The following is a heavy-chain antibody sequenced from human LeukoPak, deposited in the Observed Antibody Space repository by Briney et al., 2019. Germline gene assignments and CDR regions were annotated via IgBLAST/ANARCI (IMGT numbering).Heavy chain of an antibody. CDR2: IKRDGSQK. CDR1: GFSFSSNW. V-gene: IGHV3-7*01. CDR3: ARDSVFMWDSIGYSPDAGMDV. J-gene: IGHJ6*02. D-gene: IGHD6-25*01. Sequence: GGSLRLSCAAPGFSFSSNWMGWVRQAPGKGLEWVAHIKRDGSQKYYLDSVKGRFPISRDNAKNSLFLQMNRLRAEDTAVYYCARDSVFMWDSIGYSPDAGMDVWGQGTTVTVSS.